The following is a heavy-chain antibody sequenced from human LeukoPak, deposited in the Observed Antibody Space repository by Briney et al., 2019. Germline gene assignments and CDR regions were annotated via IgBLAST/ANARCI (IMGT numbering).Heavy chain of an antibody. CDR2: ISGSGGST. Sequence: GGSLRLSCAASGFTVSSNFMSWVHQAPGQGLEWVSAISGSGGSTYYADSVKGRFTISRDNSKNTLYLQMNSLRAEDTAVYYCAKDLQGEFDYWGQGTLVTVSS. CDR3: AKDLQGEFDY. D-gene: IGHD3-16*01. V-gene: IGHV3-23*01. CDR1: GFTVSSNF. J-gene: IGHJ4*02.